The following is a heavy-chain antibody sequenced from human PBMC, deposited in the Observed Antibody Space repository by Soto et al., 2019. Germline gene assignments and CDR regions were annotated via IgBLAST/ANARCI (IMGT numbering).Heavy chain of an antibody. CDR2: ISYDGSNK. CDR3: ARDLGGSTWIQLPTAD. J-gene: IGHJ4*02. V-gene: IGHV3-30-3*01. CDR1: GFTFSSYA. Sequence: GGSLRLSCAASGFTFSSYAMHWVRQAPGKGLEWVAVISYDGSNKYYADSVKGRFTISRDNSKNTLYLQMNSLRAEDTAVYYCARDLGGSTWIQLPTADWGQGTLVTVSS. D-gene: IGHD5-18*01.